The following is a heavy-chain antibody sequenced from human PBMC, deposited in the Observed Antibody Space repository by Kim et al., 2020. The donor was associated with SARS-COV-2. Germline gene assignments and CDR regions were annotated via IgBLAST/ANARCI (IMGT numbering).Heavy chain of an antibody. J-gene: IGHJ6*03. D-gene: IGHD4-17*01. CDR3: ARGALGTVTTCPYYYYCMDI. V-gene: IGHV1-69*13. CDR1: GGTFSSYA. CDR2: IFPIVGTA. Sequence: SVKVSCKASGGTFSSYAISWVRQAPGQGLEWLGGIFPIVGTANYAQEFQGRVTITADESTSTAYMELSSLRSEDTAVYYCARGALGTVTTCPYYYYCMDIQSKGTTVTVSS.